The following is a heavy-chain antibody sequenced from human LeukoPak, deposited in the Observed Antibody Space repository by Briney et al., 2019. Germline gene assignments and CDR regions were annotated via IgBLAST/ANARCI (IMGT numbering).Heavy chain of an antibody. CDR2: ISSAGSYT. CDR3: ARGAVIFDY. D-gene: IGHD2/OR15-2a*01. Sequence: QPGGSLRLSCVASGFTFSVFEMNWVRQAPGKGLEWVSYISSAGSYTYYADSVKGRFTISRDNAKNSLYLQMNSLRAEDTAVYYCARGAVIFDYWGQGTLLTVSS. CDR1: GFTFSVFE. J-gene: IGHJ4*02. V-gene: IGHV3-48*03.